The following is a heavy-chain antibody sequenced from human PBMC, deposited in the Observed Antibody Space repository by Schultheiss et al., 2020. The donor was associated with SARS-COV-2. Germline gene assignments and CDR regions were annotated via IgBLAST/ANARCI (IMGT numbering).Heavy chain of an antibody. V-gene: IGHV4-39*07. J-gene: IGHJ6*02. CDR3: ARDWATVTNRPGSYYYGMDV. Sequence: SETLSLTCTVSGGSISSGGYYWGWIRQPPGKGLEWIGSIYYSGSTNYNPSLKSRVTMSVDTSKNQFSLKLSSVTAADTAVYYCARDWATVTNRPGSYYYGMDVWGQGTTVTVSS. D-gene: IGHD4-17*01. CDR2: IYYSGST. CDR1: GGSISSGGYY.